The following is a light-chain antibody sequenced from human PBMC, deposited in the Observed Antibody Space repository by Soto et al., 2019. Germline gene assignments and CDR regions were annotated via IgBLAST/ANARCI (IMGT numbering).Light chain of an antibody. J-gene: IGKJ5*01. CDR3: QQYYSSTIT. CDR2: WAS. V-gene: IGKV4-1*01. Sequence: LITQYPDSLAVSLVEIATINCKSIHTFFFSPNKKKYLAWYQQKPGQPPKLLIKWASTRESGVPDRFSGSGSETDFTLTIRSLQAEDVAVYYCQQYYSSTITFGQGTRMEIK. CDR1: HTFFFSPNKKKY.